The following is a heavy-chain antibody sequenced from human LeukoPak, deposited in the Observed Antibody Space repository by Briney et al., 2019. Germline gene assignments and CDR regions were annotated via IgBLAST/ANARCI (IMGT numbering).Heavy chain of an antibody. D-gene: IGHD6-6*01. CDR1: GFTVSSNY. CDR3: ARGGAARAFDY. Sequence: GGSLRLSCAASGFTVSSNYMSWVRQAPGKGLERVSVIYSGGSTYYADSVKGRFTISRDNSKNTLYLQMNSLRAEDTAVYYCARGGAARAFDYWGQGTLVTVSS. CDR2: IYSGGST. J-gene: IGHJ4*02. V-gene: IGHV3-53*01.